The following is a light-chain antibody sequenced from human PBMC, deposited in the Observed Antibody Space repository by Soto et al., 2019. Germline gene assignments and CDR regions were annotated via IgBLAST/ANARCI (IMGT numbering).Light chain of an antibody. CDR3: QQRSNWPPT. V-gene: IGKV3-11*01. CDR1: QSFSSY. Sequence: EIVLTQSPATLSLSPGERATLSCRVSQSFSSYLAWYQQKPGQAPRLLIYDASNRVTGIPARFSGSGSGTDFTLSISSLEPEDFAVYYCQQRSNWPPTFGQGTRLEIK. J-gene: IGKJ5*01. CDR2: DAS.